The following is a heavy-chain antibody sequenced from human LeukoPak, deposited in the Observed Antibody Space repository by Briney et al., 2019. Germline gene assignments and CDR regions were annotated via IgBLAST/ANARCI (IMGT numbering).Heavy chain of an antibody. CDR2: IYYSGST. CDR1: GGSISSGGYY. CDR3: ARGNYDFWSGYPPFDY. V-gene: IGHV4-31*03. Sequence: SETLSLTCSVSGGSISSGGYYWSWIRQHPGKGLEWIGYIYYSGSTYYNPSLKSRVTISVDTSKNQFSLKLSSVTAADTAVYYCARGNYDFWSGYPPFDYWGQGTLVTVSS. D-gene: IGHD3-3*01. J-gene: IGHJ4*02.